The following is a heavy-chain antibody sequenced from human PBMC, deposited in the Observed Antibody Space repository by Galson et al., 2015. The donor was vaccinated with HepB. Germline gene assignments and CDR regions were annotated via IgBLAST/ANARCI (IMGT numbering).Heavy chain of an antibody. V-gene: IGHV4-34*01. CDR3: ARKDDSSGYY. J-gene: IGHJ4*02. D-gene: IGHD3-22*01. CDR2: INHSGST. Sequence: SETLSLTCAVYGGSFSGYYWSWIRQPPGKGLEWIGEINHSGSTNYNPSLKSRVTISVDTSKNQFSLKLSSVTAADTAVYYCARKDDSSGYYWGQGTLVTVSS. CDR1: GGSFSGYY.